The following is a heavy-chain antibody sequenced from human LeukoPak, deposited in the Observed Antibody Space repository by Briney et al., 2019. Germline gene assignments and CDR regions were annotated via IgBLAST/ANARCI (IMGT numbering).Heavy chain of an antibody. CDR3: ARALSSDFSSGFSTGNDY. Sequence: GGSLRPSCAASGITISSHAMHWVRQAPGKGLEWVAVISYDGSNKYYADSVKGRFTFSRDNSRNTLYLQMNSLRAEDTAVYYCARALSSDFSSGFSTGNDYWGQGTLVTVSS. CDR2: ISYDGSNK. V-gene: IGHV3-30-3*01. CDR1: GITISSHA. D-gene: IGHD3-3*01. J-gene: IGHJ4*02.